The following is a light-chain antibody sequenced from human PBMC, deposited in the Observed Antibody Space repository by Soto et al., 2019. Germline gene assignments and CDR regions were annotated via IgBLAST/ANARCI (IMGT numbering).Light chain of an antibody. J-gene: IGKJ3*01. CDR3: LQYYNTPLFT. CDR1: QSVLYSSNNKNY. Sequence: DIVMTQSPDSLAVSLGERATINCKSSQSVLYSSNNKNYLAWYQQKPGQPPKLLIYWASTRESGVPDRFSGSGSGTDFTLTISSLQAEDVAVYYCLQYYNTPLFTFGPGTNVDIK. V-gene: IGKV4-1*01. CDR2: WAS.